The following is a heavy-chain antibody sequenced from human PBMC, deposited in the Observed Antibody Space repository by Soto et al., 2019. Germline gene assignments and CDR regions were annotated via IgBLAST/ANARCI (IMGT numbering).Heavy chain of an antibody. J-gene: IGHJ4*02. Sequence: GGSLRLSCAASGFTVSGNYMSWVRQAPGKGLEWVAVVFSGGSTYYADSVRGRFIISRDISKNTLSLQRNSLRAEDTAVYFCASARGYNYGFDYWGQGTLVTVSS. CDR1: GFTVSGNY. V-gene: IGHV3-53*01. CDR3: ASARGYNYGFDY. CDR2: VFSGGST. D-gene: IGHD5-18*01.